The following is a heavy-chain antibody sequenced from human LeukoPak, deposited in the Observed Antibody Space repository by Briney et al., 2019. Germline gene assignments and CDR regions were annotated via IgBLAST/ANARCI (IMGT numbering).Heavy chain of an antibody. V-gene: IGHV1-46*01. Sequence: ASVKVSCKASGYTFTSYAMHWVRQAPGQGLEWMGIINPSDGSTSYAQNFQGRVTMTRDTSTSAVYMELSSLRSEDTAVYYCARGSTAEYWFDPWGQGTLVTVSS. CDR3: ARGSTAEYWFDP. J-gene: IGHJ5*02. CDR1: GYTFTSYA. D-gene: IGHD1-14*01. CDR2: INPSDGST.